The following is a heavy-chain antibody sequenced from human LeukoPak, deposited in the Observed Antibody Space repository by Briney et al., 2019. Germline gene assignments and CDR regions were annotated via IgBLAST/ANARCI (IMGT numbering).Heavy chain of an antibody. CDR2: TDRDGKST. D-gene: IGHD6-19*01. Sequence: GGSLRLSCAASGLTFSSHWMFWVRQAPGKGLVWVSQTDRDGKSTGYADPVKGRFTISRDNAKNTLYLQMNSLRAEDTAVYYCATETSAWSAFDIWGQGTMVTVS. V-gene: IGHV3-74*01. CDR1: GLTFSSHW. CDR3: ATETSAWSAFDI. J-gene: IGHJ3*02.